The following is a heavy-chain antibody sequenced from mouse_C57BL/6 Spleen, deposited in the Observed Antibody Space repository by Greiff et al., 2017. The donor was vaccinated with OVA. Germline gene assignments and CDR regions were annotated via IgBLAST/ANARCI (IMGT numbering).Heavy chain of an antibody. D-gene: IGHD2-10*02. J-gene: IGHJ1*03. Sequence: EVNLVESGGGLVKPGGSLKLSCAASGFTFSDYGMHWVRQAPEKGLEWVAYISSGSSTIYYADTVKGRFTISRENAKNTLFLQMTSLRSEDTAMYYCARHTYWYFDVWGTGTTVTVSS. CDR1: GFTFSDYG. CDR3: ARHTYWYFDV. CDR2: ISSGSSTI. V-gene: IGHV5-17*01.